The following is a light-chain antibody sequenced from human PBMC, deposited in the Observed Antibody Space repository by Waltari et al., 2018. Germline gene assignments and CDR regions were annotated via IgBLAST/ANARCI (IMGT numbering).Light chain of an antibody. J-gene: IGLJ2*01. CDR3: SSFTDTHTLL. V-gene: IGLV2-14*03. Sequence: QSALTQPASVSGSPGQSITISCPGTSNDVGASKFPSWYQQPPGRAPQLMIYDVTERPSGISYRFSGSKSANTASLTISGLLPEDEAIYYCSSFTDTHTLLFGGGTTVTVL. CDR1: SNDVGASKF. CDR2: DVT.